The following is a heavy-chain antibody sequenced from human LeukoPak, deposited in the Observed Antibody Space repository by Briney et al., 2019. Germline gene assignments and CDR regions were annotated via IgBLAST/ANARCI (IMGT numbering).Heavy chain of an antibody. J-gene: IGHJ3*02. CDR2: INWNSGNI. V-gene: IGHV3-9*01. D-gene: IGHD3-10*01. CDR1: GFTFDDYA. Sequence: GGSLRLSCAASGFTFDDYAMHWVRQAPGKGLEWVSGINWNSGNIGYADSVKGRFTISRYNAKNSLYLQMNSLRAEDTALYYCAKDMVRGVIYAFDIWGQGTMVTVSS. CDR3: AKDMVRGVIYAFDI.